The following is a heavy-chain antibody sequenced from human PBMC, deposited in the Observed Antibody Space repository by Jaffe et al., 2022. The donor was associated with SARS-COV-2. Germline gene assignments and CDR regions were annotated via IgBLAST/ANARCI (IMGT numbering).Heavy chain of an antibody. CDR3: AKQGALQVGATIVY. J-gene: IGHJ4*02. CDR1: GFTFNRHA. CDR2: ISGTSGST. V-gene: IGHV3-23*01. Sequence: EVQLLESGGGLVQPGGSLRLSCAASGFTFNRHAMSWVRQAPGKGLEWVSAISGTSGSTYYADSVRGRFTISRADSKNTLYLHMNSLRAEDTAIYYCAKQGALQVGATIVYWGQGTLVTVSS. D-gene: IGHD1-26*01.